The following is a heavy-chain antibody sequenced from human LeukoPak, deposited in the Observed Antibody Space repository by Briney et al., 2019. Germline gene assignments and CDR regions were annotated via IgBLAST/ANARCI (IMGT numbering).Heavy chain of an antibody. CDR3: ARQEGTIFGVGPIDY. CDR2: IYYSGST. Sequence: SGTLSLTCTVSGDSINSLDLWSWVRQPPGKGLERIGSIYYSGSTYYNPSLKSRVTISVDTSKNQFSLKLSSVTAADTAVYYCARQEGTIFGVGPIDYWGQGTLVTVSS. V-gene: IGHV4-39*01. J-gene: IGHJ4*02. CDR1: GDSINSLDL. D-gene: IGHD3-3*01.